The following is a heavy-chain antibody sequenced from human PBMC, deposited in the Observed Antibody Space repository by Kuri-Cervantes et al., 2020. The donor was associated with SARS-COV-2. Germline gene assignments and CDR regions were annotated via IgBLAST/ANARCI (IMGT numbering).Heavy chain of an antibody. CDR2: IIPFFGTP. V-gene: IGHV1-69*13. Sequence: SVKVSCKASGATFSTYGFSWVRQAPGQGLEWMGGIIPFFGTPNYAQKFEGRVTITADESTSTAYMEMSRLRSDDTAVYYCARAYLPQWLVQGYYYYMDVWGKGTTVTVSS. CDR3: ARAYLPQWLVQGYYYYMDV. J-gene: IGHJ6*03. D-gene: IGHD6-19*01. CDR1: GATFSTYG.